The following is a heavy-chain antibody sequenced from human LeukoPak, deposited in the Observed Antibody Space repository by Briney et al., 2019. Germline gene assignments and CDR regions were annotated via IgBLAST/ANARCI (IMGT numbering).Heavy chain of an antibody. J-gene: IGHJ4*02. CDR1: GFTVSSKY. CDR2: IYSGGYT. V-gene: IGHV3-53*05. CDR3: VRMYYLKYFDF. D-gene: IGHD3-10*01. Sequence: GGSLRLSCAASGFTVSSKYMSWVRQAPGRGLEWVSVIYSGGYTYYADSVKGRFTISRDTSKNTLYLHMNSLRAEDTAVYYCVRMYYLKYFDFWGQGTLVTVSS.